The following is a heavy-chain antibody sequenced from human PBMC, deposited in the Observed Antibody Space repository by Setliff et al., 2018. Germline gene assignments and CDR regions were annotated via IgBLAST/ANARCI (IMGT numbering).Heavy chain of an antibody. Sequence: SETRSLTCIVSGGSISGYYWAWVRQPPGKELEWIGRIYITGSTDYNPSLKSRVTISEDTSKNQFPLELSSVTAADTAVYFCARGFSYGVTTYGLDIWGRGTMVTV. V-gene: IGHV4-59*13. CDR2: IYITGST. CDR3: ARGFSYGVTTYGLDI. J-gene: IGHJ3*02. CDR1: GGSISGYY. D-gene: IGHD3-10*01.